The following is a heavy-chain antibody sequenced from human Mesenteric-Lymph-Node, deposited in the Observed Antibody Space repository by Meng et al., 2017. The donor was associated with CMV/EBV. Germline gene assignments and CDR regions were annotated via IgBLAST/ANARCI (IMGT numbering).Heavy chain of an antibody. J-gene: IGHJ4*02. D-gene: IGHD3-10*01. CDR1: GFSLSTNGLG. Sequence: GFSLSTNGLGVGWIRQPPGKALEWLALIYWDDDKRHSPSLKSRLTITKDTSKNQVVLTVTNMDPVDTATHFCAYTYYYGSGSYFFGYWGQGTLVTVSS. CDR3: AYTYYYGSGSYFFGY. CDR2: IYWDDDK. V-gene: IGHV2-5*02.